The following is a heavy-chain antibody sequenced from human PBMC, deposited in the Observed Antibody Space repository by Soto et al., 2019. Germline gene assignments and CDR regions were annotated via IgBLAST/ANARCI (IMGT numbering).Heavy chain of an antibody. CDR1: GGSISSYY. J-gene: IGHJ4*02. D-gene: IGHD6-19*01. CDR3: ASSSGWYYFDY. CDR2: VYYSGST. V-gene: IGHV4-59*01. Sequence: SETLSLTCTVSGGSISSYYWSWIRQPPGKGLEWIASVYYSGSTNYNPSLKSRVTISMGTSKNQFSLKMSSVTAADTAVYYCASSSGWYYFDYWGQGTLVTVSS.